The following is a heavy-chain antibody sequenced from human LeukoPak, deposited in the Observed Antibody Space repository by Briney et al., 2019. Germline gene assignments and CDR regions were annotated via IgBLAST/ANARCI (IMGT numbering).Heavy chain of an antibody. V-gene: IGHV3-11*01. CDR1: GFTFSDYY. CDR3: ASAPDIVVVPAAI. J-gene: IGHJ4*02. D-gene: IGHD2-2*02. Sequence: VGSLRLSCAASGFTFSDYYMSWIRQAPGKGLEWVSYISSSGSTIYYADSVKGRFTISRDNDKNSLYLQMNSLRAEDTAVYYCASAPDIVVVPAAIGGQGTLVTVSS. CDR2: ISSSGSTI.